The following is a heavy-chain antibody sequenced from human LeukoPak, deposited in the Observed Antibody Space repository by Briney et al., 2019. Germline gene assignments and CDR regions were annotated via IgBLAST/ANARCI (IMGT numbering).Heavy chain of an antibody. V-gene: IGHV4-34*01. J-gene: IGHJ6*03. D-gene: IGHD4-17*01. CDR2: INHSGRT. Sequence: PSETLSLTCAVYGGSFSGYYWSWIRQPPGKGLVWIGEINHSGRTNYNPSLKSRVTISVDTSKNQFSLKLSSVTAADTAVYYCARVVHGDYIAGYYYYMDVWGKGTTVTVSS. CDR3: ARVVHGDYIAGYYYYMDV. CDR1: GGSFSGYY.